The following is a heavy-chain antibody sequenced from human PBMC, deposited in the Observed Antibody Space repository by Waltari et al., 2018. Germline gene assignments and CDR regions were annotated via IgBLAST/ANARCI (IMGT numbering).Heavy chain of an antibody. CDR3: ARERVTAPHNWFDP. V-gene: IGHV1-69*08. CDR1: GATFSRYT. Sequence: QVQLVQSGAEVKKPGSSVKVSCKASGATFSRYTISWVRKAPGQGLEWMGRIIPILGIANYAQKFQGRVTITADKSTSTAYMELSSLRSEDTAVYYCARERVTAPHNWFDPWGQGTLVTVSS. CDR2: IIPILGIA. J-gene: IGHJ5*02. D-gene: IGHD2-21*02.